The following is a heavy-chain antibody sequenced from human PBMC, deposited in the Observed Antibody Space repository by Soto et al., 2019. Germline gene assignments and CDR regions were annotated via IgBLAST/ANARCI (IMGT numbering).Heavy chain of an antibody. CDR1: GGSISRDGYY. Sequence: QVQLQESGPGLVKPSQTLSPTCTVSGGSISRDGYYWSWIRQHPGKGLEWTGNIDYSGSTYYNPSLQSRVTISVDTSKTQFCLKSSSVTAADTAVYYWASIVSSVHGEFSEWGQGTLVTVS. CDR2: IDYSGST. J-gene: IGHJ4*02. V-gene: IGHV4-31*03. D-gene: IGHD3-10*01. CDR3: ASIVSSVHGEFSE.